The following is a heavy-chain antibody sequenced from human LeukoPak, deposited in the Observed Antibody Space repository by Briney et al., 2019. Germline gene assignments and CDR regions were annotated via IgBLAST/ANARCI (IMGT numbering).Heavy chain of an antibody. Sequence: SETLSLTCTVSVGSISSYYWSWIRQPPGEGLEWIGYIYYSGSTNSNPSLKSRVTISIDTSKNQFSLKLSSVTAADTAVYYCARDIAGMDVWGQGTTVTVSS. CDR2: IYYSGST. J-gene: IGHJ6*02. V-gene: IGHV4-59*01. CDR3: ARDIAGMDV. CDR1: VGSISSYY. D-gene: IGHD6-13*01.